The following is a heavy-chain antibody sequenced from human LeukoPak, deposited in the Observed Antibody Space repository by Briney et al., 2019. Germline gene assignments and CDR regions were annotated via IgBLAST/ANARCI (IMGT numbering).Heavy chain of an antibody. CDR1: GFTVSDNY. J-gene: IGHJ4*02. CDR3: AKGVAAYGTGYYFDY. CDR2: IYSGGST. V-gene: IGHV3-53*01. D-gene: IGHD6-13*01. Sequence: GGSLRLSCAASGFTVSDNYMSWVRQAPWKGLEWVSVIYSGGSTYYSDSVKGRFTISRDNSKNTLYLQMNSLRAEDTAVYYCAKGVAAYGTGYYFDYWGQGTLVTVSS.